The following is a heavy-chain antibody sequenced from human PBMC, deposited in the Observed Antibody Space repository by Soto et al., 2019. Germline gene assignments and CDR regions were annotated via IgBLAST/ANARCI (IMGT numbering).Heavy chain of an antibody. V-gene: IGHV3-30-3*01. CDR1: GLTYSTYT. D-gene: IGHD3-22*01. Sequence: GGSLRVSCAASGLTYSTYTMHWVRQAPGKGLEWVAVISYDGNNKFYADSVKGRFTISRDSTKNTLYLQMNSLRAEDTAVYYCARGPTYYYDSSGHPPPDPWGPGTLVTVSS. CDR2: ISYDGNNK. J-gene: IGHJ5*02. CDR3: ARGPTYYYDSSGHPPPDP.